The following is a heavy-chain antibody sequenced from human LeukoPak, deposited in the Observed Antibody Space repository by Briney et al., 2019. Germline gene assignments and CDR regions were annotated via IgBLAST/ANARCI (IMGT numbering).Heavy chain of an antibody. J-gene: IGHJ4*02. D-gene: IGHD5-18*01. V-gene: IGHV3-21*01. CDR1: GFTFSSYT. CDR2: ISRSSSYI. Sequence: GGSLRLSCAASGFTFSSYTMNWVRQAPGKGLEWVSSISRSSSYIYYADSVKGRFTISRDNAKNSLYLQMNSLRAEDTAVYYCAKTQLRYSYGYYFDYWGQGTLVTVSS. CDR3: AKTQLRYSYGYYFDY.